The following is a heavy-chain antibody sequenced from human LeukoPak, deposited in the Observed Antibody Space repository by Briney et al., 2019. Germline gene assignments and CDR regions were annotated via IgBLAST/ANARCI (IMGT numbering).Heavy chain of an antibody. V-gene: IGHV3-13*01. D-gene: IGHD4-23*01. Sequence: GGSLRLSCAASGFTFSIHDMHWARQATGKGLEWVSGIGTAGDTYYSGSVKGRFTISRENARNSLYLQMNSVRAGDTAVYYCARDLRGGKGFDPWGQGTLVTVSS. CDR2: IGTAGDT. CDR3: ARDLRGGKGFDP. J-gene: IGHJ5*02. CDR1: GFTFSIHD.